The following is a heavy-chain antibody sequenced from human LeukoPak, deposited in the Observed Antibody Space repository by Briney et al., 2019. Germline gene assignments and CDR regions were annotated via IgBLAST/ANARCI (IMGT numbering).Heavy chain of an antibody. J-gene: IGHJ4*02. CDR3: ARSRAAMASDY. CDR1: GYTFTSYG. V-gene: IGHV1-18*01. D-gene: IGHD5-18*01. CDR2: ISAYNGNT. Sequence: ASVKVSCKASGYTFTSYGISWVRQAPGQGLEWMGWISAYNGNTNYAQKLQGRVTLTTDTSTGTAYMELMSLRSDDTAVYYCARSRAAMASDYWGQGTLVTVSS.